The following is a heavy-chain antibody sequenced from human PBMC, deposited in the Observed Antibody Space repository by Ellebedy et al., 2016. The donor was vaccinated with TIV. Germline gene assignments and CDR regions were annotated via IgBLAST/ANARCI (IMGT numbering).Heavy chain of an antibody. Sequence: AASVKVSCKASGYTFSNSSIHWVRQAPGQGLEWMGIIHPTSISTRYAQKFQGTSYAQKFQGRITMTMDTSKSTVYMELTSLRSEDTAVYYCARQGSPYYFDYWGQGTLVTVSS. V-gene: IGHV1-46*01. D-gene: IGHD3-10*01. CDR1: GYTFSNSS. CDR3: ARQGSPYYFDY. CDR2: IHPTSISTRYAQKFQGT. J-gene: IGHJ4*02.